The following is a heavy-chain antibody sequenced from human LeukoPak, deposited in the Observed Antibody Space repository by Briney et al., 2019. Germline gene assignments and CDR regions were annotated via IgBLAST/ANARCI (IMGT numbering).Heavy chain of an antibody. J-gene: IGHJ6*02. CDR2: INHSGST. CDR1: GGSFSGYY. D-gene: IGHD6-13*01. CDR3: ARTLAAGSYYYYYGMDV. V-gene: IGHV4-34*01. Sequence: PSETLSLTCAVYGGSFSGYYWSWIRQPPGKGLEWIGEINHSGSTNYNPSLKSRVTISVDTSMNQFSLKLSSVTAADTAVYYCARTLAAGSYYYYYGMDVWGQGTTVTVSS.